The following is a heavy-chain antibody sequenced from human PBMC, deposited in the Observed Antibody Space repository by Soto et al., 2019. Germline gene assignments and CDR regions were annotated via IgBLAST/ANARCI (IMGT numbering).Heavy chain of an antibody. Sequence: QVQLQESGPGLVKPSETLSLTCTVSGGSISSYHWSLIRQSPGKGLEWIGYTSNSAPTIYNPSLKSRVTSSADTSKNQFSVRLSSVTAADTAVYFCARLFRDVYNAVEYWGQGALFTVSS. CDR3: ARLFRDVYNAVEY. CDR2: TSNSAPT. J-gene: IGHJ4*02. CDR1: GGSISSYH. V-gene: IGHV4-59*08. D-gene: IGHD3-3*01.